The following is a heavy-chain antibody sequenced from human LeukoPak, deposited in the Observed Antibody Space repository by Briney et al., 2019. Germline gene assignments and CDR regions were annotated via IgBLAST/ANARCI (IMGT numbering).Heavy chain of an antibody. CDR3: ARSRFGGYY. CDR1: GYTFTNYQ. V-gene: IGHV5-51*01. D-gene: IGHD2-15*01. J-gene: IGHJ4*02. Sequence: PGESLKISCTGSGYTFTNYQIGWARQVPGKGLEWMALISPGDSDTRYSPSFQGQVTISADKSISTAYLQWSSLKASDAAIYYCARSRFGGYYWGQGTLVTVSS. CDR2: ISPGDSDT.